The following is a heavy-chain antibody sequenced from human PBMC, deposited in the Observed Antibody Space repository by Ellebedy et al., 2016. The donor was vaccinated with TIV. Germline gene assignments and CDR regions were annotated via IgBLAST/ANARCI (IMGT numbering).Heavy chain of an antibody. J-gene: IGHJ5*02. CDR1: GYTFTNYG. D-gene: IGHD6-19*01. CDR2: ISTHNGYT. V-gene: IGHV1-18*04. Sequence: AASVKVSCKASGYTFTNYGINWVRQAPGQGLEWMGWISTHNGYTNYAKHLQGRVTMTTDTSTSTAYMELTSLRSDDTAVSFCARIVFRAVAGTLWFDPWGQGTLVTVSS. CDR3: ARIVFRAVAGTLWFDP.